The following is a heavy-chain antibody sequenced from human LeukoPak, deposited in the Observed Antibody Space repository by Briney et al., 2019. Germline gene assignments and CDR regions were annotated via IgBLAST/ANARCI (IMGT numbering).Heavy chain of an antibody. CDR1: GGSISTYY. V-gene: IGHV4-59*12. J-gene: IGHJ3*02. Sequence: SETLSLTCTLSGGSISTYYWSWIRQPPGKGLEWIGYIYHSGSTNYNPSLKSRVTMSVDTSKNQFSLRLSSVTAADTAVYYCARGSLGAAMVFAFDIWGQGTMVTVSS. CDR3: ARGSLGAAMVFAFDI. D-gene: IGHD2-8*01. CDR2: IYHSGST.